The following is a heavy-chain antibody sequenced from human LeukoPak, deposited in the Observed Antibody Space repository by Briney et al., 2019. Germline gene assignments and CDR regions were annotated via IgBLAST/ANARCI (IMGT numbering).Heavy chain of an antibody. V-gene: IGHV1-69*06. CDR3: AGDMITFGGVIVLDY. CDR2: IIPIFGTP. D-gene: IGHD3-16*02. J-gene: IGHJ4*02. CDR1: GGTFSSYA. Sequence: ASVKVSCKASGGTFSSYAISWVRQAPGQGLEWMGGIIPIFGTPNYAQKFQGRVTITADKSTSTAYMELSSLRSEDTAVYYCAGDMITFGGVIVLDYWGQGTLVTVSS.